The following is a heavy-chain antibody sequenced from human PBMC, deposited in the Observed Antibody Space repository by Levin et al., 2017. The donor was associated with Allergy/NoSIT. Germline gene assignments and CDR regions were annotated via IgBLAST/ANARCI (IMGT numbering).Heavy chain of an antibody. CDR3: AGGPLAAAASY. CDR2: ISGTSSAI. Sequence: GESLKISCAASGSTFSDYYMSWIRQAPGKGLELVSYISGTSSAIIYADSVKGRFTISRDNAQNSLYLQMNSLRAEDTAVYFCAGGPLAAAASYWGQGTLVTVSS. CDR1: GSTFSDYY. D-gene: IGHD6-13*01. J-gene: IGHJ4*02. V-gene: IGHV3-11*05.